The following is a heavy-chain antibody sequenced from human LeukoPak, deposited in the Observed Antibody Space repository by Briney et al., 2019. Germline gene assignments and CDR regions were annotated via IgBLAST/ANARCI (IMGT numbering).Heavy chain of an antibody. CDR3: ARDMGAPDYGSYSVDY. Sequence: SETLSLTCTVSGGSVSSGSYYWSWIRQPPGRGLEWIAYIHYSGGAAYNPSLKSRVTISRDMSTNQFSLKMTSVTAADTAVYFCARDMGAPDYGSYSVDYWGQGTLVTVSS. CDR2: IHYSGGA. J-gene: IGHJ4*02. V-gene: IGHV4-61*01. CDR1: GGSVSSGSYY. D-gene: IGHD4-23*01.